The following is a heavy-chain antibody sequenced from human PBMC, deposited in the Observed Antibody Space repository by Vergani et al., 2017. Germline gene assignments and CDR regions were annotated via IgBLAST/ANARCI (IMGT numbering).Heavy chain of an antibody. CDR3: ARGVGTEGFDY. CDR2: IYYSGST. CDR1: GDSISRGGHY. D-gene: IGHD2-21*02. V-gene: IGHV4-31*03. J-gene: IGHJ4*02. Sequence: QVHLQELGPGLVKPSQTLSLTCTVSGDSISRGGHYWNWIRQHPGKGLEWIAYIYYSGSTNYNSSLKSRISMPVDTSKNQFSLRLSSVTAANTAVYYCARGVGTEGFDYWGQGTLVTVSS.